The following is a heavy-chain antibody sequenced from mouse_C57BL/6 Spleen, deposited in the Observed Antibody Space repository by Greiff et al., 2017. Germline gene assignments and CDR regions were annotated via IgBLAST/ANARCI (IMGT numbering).Heavy chain of an antibody. CDR3: ARERALLQGWYFDV. V-gene: IGHV3-6*01. CDR2: ISYDGSN. J-gene: IGHJ1*03. D-gene: IGHD1-1*01. Sequence: VQLKESGPGLVKPSQSLSLTCSVTGYSITSGYYWNWIRQFPGNKLEWMGYISYDGSNNYNPSLKNRISIARDTSKNQFFLKVNSVTTEDTATYYGARERALLQGWYFDVWGTGTTVTVSS. CDR1: GYSITSGYY.